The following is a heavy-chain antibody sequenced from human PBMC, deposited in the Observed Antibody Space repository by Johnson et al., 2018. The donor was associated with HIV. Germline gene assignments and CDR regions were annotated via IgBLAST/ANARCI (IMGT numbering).Heavy chain of an antibody. CDR1: GFTFDDYA. CDR2: ISWNSGSI. D-gene: IGHD3-22*01. Sequence: VQLVESGGGLVQPGRSLRLSCAASGFTFDDYAMHWVRQAPGKGLEWVSGISWNSGSIGYADSVKGRFTISRDNSKNTLYLQMNSLKAEDTAVYYCARTQRVTMIVVSLGAFDIWGQGTMVTVSS. J-gene: IGHJ3*02. CDR3: ARTQRVTMIVVSLGAFDI. V-gene: IGHV3-9*01.